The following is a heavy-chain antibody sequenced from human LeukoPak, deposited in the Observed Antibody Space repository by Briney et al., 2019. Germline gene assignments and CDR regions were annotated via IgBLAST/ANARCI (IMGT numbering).Heavy chain of an antibody. CDR1: GGSFSGYY. CDR2: INHSGST. CDR3: ARGRRITMIVVASPAKYNWFDP. D-gene: IGHD3-22*01. J-gene: IGHJ5*02. V-gene: IGHV4-34*01. Sequence: SETLSLTCAVYGGSFSGYYWSWIRQPPGKGLEWIGEINHSGSTNYNPSLKSRVTISVDTSKNQFSLKLSSVTAADTAVYYCARGRRITMIVVASPAKYNWFDPWGQGTLVTVSS.